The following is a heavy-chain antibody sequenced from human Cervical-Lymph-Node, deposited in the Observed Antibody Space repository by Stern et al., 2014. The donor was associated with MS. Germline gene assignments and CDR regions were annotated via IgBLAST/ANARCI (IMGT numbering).Heavy chain of an antibody. V-gene: IGHV7-4-1*02. Sequence: VQLVESGPELKRPGASVEVSCKASGCIFTAYAMNWVRQAPGRSLEWLGWINPASGAPLYARYFTGRFFFSFDTSASAAHLQISSLQADDTAVYYCVVGDNGGYLPHWGQGTLVIVSS. CDR3: VVGDNGGYLPH. CDR1: GCIFTAYA. J-gene: IGHJ4*02. D-gene: IGHD2-8*01. CDR2: INPASGAP.